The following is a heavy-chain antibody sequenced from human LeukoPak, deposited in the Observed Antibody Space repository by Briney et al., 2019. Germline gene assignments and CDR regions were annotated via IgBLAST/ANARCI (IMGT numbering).Heavy chain of an antibody. CDR1: GFTFNSYS. J-gene: IGHJ3*02. CDR2: ISSSSSYI. V-gene: IGHV3-21*01. Sequence: GGSLRLSCAASGFTFNSYSMNWVRQAPGKGLEWVSSISSSSSYIYYADSVKGRFTISRDNAKNSLYLQMNSLRAEDTAVYYCARDRGSSWYEAFDIWGQGTMVTVSS. CDR3: ARDRGSSWYEAFDI. D-gene: IGHD6-13*01.